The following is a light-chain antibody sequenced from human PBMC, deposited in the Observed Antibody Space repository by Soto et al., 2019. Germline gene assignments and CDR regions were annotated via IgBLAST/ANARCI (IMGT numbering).Light chain of an antibody. Sequence: QSALTQPASVSGSPGQSITISCTGTGSDVGGYNYVSWYQQHPGKAPKVMIYDVSNRPSGVSNRFSGSKSGNTASLTISGLQAEDDADYYCSSYTSASTPVVFGGGTKLTVL. CDR2: DVS. V-gene: IGLV2-14*01. CDR1: GSDVGGYNY. J-gene: IGLJ2*01. CDR3: SSYTSASTPVV.